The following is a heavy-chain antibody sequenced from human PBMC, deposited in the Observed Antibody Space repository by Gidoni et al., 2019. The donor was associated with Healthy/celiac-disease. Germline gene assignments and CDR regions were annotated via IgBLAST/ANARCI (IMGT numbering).Heavy chain of an antibody. D-gene: IGHD5-18*01. V-gene: IGHV3-30*18. J-gene: IGHJ4*02. Sequence: QVQLVASGGGVVQPGRALRLSCAASGFTFRSYGMHWVRQAPGKGLEWVAVISYDGSNKYYADSVKGRFTISRDNSKNTLYLQMNSLRAEDTAVYYCAKDRSRYSYAPYFDYWGQGTLVTVSS. CDR3: AKDRSRYSYAPYFDY. CDR1: GFTFRSYG. CDR2: ISYDGSNK.